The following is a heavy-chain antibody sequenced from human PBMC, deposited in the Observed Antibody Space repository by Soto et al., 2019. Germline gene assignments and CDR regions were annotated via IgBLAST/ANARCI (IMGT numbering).Heavy chain of an antibody. Sequence: PGGSLRLSCAASGFTVSSNYMSWVRQAPGKGLEWVSVIYSGGSAYYADSVKGRFTISRDNSKNTLYLQMNSLRAEDTAVYYCARMSSSISPGYWGQGTLVTVSS. CDR1: GFTVSSNY. V-gene: IGHV3-66*01. J-gene: IGHJ4*02. D-gene: IGHD2-2*01. CDR3: ARMSSSISPGY. CDR2: IYSGGSA.